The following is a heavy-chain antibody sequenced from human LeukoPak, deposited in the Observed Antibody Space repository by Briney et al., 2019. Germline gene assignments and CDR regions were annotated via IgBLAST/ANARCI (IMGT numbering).Heavy chain of an antibody. CDR1: GGSISSYY. V-gene: IGHV4-59*01. CDR3: ARGRPGYCSGGSCYYDDY. D-gene: IGHD2-15*01. CDR2: IYYSGST. J-gene: IGHJ4*02. Sequence: SETLSLTCTVSGGSISSYYWSWIRQPPGKGLEWIGYIYYSGSTNYNPSLKSRVTISVDTSKNQFSLKLSSVTAADTAVYYCARGRPGYCSGGSCYYDDYWGQGTLVTVSS.